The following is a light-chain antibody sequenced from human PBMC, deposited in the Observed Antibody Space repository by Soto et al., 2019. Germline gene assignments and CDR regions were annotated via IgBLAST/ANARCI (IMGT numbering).Light chain of an antibody. Sequence: DIQMTQSPSSLSASVGDRVTITCRASESINNFLNWYQQRPGLAPKLLIYGASSLQSGVPSRFSGRGSGTHFTLTITSVQPEDSATYYCQQSHSTPLTFGGGTKVEIK. CDR3: QQSHSTPLT. J-gene: IGKJ4*01. CDR2: GAS. V-gene: IGKV1-39*01. CDR1: ESINNF.